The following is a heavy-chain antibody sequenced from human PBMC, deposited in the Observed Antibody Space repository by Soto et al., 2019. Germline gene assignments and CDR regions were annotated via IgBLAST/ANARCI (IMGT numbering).Heavy chain of an antibody. V-gene: IGHV4-31*03. CDR2: IYYSGST. CDR3: ASYYYDSSGYYPFDY. D-gene: IGHD3-22*01. Sequence: TSETLSLTCTVSGGSISSGGYYWSWIRQHPGKGLEWIGYIYYSGSTYYSPSLKSRVTISVDTSKNQFSLKLSSVTAADTAVYYCASYYYDSSGYYPFDYWGQGTLVTVSS. CDR1: GGSISSGGYY. J-gene: IGHJ4*02.